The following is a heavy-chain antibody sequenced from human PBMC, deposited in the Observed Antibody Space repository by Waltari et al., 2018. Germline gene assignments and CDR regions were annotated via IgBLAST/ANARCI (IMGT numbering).Heavy chain of an antibody. V-gene: IGHV3-73*02. CDR2: IRSKANSYGT. CDR3: TKADTSGSDIYWYFNL. CDR1: GFTFSGSA. Sequence: EVQLVESGGDLVQPGGSLKLSCAASGFTFSGSAVHWVRQASGKGLEWVGRIRSKANSYGTAYAASVKGRFTISRDDSKNTAYLQMNSLKTEDTAVYYCTKADTSGSDIYWYFNLWGRGTLVTVSS. J-gene: IGHJ2*01. D-gene: IGHD3-10*01.